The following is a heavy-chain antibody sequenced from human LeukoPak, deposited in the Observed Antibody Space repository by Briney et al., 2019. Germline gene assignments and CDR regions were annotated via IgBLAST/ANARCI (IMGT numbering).Heavy chain of an antibody. J-gene: IGHJ4*02. CDR1: GFLINSDV. CDR3: ARRVGGTPDY. Sequence: PGGSLRLSCAASGFLINSDVMTWVRQPPGRGLEWVSAISVDGHGSDYANSVKGRFTISRGNAKNIVYLQMNSLTAEDTAPYYCARRVGGTPDYWGRGTQVTVSS. V-gene: IGHV3-23*01. D-gene: IGHD1-1*01. CDR2: ISVDGHGS.